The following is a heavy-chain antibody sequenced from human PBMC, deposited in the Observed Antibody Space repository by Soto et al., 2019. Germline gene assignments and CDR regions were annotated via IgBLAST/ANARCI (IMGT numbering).Heavy chain of an antibody. J-gene: IGHJ4*02. D-gene: IGHD5-12*01. CDR3: AKEDSGYPTGLYYFDY. V-gene: IGHV3-7*05. Sequence: PGGSLRLSCAASGFTFSSYWMSWVRQAPGKGLEWVANIKQDGSEKYYVDSVKGRFTISRDNAKNSLYLQMNSLRAEDTAVYYCAKEDSGYPTGLYYFDYWGQGTLVTVSS. CDR1: GFTFSSYW. CDR2: IKQDGSEK.